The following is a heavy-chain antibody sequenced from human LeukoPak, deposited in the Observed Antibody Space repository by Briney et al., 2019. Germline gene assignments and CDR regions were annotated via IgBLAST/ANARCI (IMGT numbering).Heavy chain of an antibody. D-gene: IGHD6-19*01. V-gene: IGHV3-30*03. CDR2: ISYDGSNK. CDR1: GFTFSSYG. Sequence: GRSLRLSCAASGFTFSSYGMHWVRQAPGKGLEWVAVISYDGSNKYYADSVKGRFTISRDNSKNTLYLQMNSLRAEDTAVYYCARDRYSSGLSRNWFDPWGQGTLVTVSS. J-gene: IGHJ5*02. CDR3: ARDRYSSGLSRNWFDP.